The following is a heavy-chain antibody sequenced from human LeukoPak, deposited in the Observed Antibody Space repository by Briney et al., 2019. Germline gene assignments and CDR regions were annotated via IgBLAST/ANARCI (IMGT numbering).Heavy chain of an antibody. J-gene: IGHJ4*02. D-gene: IGHD3-22*01. CDR3: ARLWGGSSGYYY. CDR2: ISGNGGNT. Sequence: GGPLRLSCAASGFTFSSYAMSWVRQAPGKGLEWVSSISGNGGNTFYGDSVKGRFTISRDNSKNTLYLQMNSLRAEDTAVYYCARLWGGSSGYYYWCQGTLVTVSS. CDR1: GFTFSSYA. V-gene: IGHV3-23*01.